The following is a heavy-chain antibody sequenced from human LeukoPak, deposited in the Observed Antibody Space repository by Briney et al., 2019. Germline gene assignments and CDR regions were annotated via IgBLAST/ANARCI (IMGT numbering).Heavy chain of an antibody. D-gene: IGHD3-10*01. CDR2: IYYSGST. Sequence: SETLSLTCTVSGGSISSYYWSWIRQPPGKGLEWIGYIYYSGSTNYNPSLKSRVTISVDTSKNQFSLKLSSVTAADTAVYYCARDQKYYYGSGSPGYYYYYGMDVWGQGTTVTVSS. V-gene: IGHV4-59*01. CDR3: ARDQKYYYGSGSPGYYYYYGMDV. J-gene: IGHJ6*02. CDR1: GGSISSYY.